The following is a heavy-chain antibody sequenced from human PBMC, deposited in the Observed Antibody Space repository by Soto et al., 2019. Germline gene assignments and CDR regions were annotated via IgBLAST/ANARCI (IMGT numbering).Heavy chain of an antibody. V-gene: IGHV3-23*01. CDR3: AGRYCTNGVCYTNYYYYIDV. Sequence: EVQLLESGGGLVQPGGSLRLSCAASGFTFSTYAMNWVRQAPGKGLEWVSTITTSGGNTYYADSVQGRFTISRDNSKNTLYLQMNSLRAEETAVYYCAGRYCTNGVCYTNYYYYIDVWGKGTTVTVSS. CDR2: ITTSGGNT. J-gene: IGHJ6*03. CDR1: GFTFSTYA. D-gene: IGHD2-8*01.